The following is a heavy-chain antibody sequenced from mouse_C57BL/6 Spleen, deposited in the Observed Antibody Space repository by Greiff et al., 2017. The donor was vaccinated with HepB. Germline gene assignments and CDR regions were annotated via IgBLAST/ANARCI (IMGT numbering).Heavy chain of an antibody. CDR2: IDPSDSET. Sequence: VQLQQPGAELVRPGSSVKLSCKASGYTFTSYWMHWVKQRPIQGLEWIGNIDPSDSETHYNQKFKDKATLTVDKSSSTAYMQLSSLTSEDSAVYYCAHYDYDGRMDYWGQGTSVTVSS. CDR3: AHYDYDGRMDY. V-gene: IGHV1-52*01. CDR1: GYTFTSYW. J-gene: IGHJ4*01. D-gene: IGHD2-4*01.